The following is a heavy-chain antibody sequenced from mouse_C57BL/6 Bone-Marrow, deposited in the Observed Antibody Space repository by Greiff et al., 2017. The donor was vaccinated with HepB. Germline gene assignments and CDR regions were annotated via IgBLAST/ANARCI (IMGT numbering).Heavy chain of an antibody. CDR2: INPNNGGT. J-gene: IGHJ1*03. Sequence: EVQLQQSGPELVKPGASVKIPCKASGYTFTDYNMDWLKQSHGKSLEWIGDINPNNGGTIYNQKFKGKATLTVDKSSSTAYMELRSLTSEDTAVYYCARRLRFDWYFDVWGTGTTVTVSS. D-gene: IGHD1-1*01. V-gene: IGHV1-18*01. CDR3: ARRLRFDWYFDV. CDR1: GYTFTDYN.